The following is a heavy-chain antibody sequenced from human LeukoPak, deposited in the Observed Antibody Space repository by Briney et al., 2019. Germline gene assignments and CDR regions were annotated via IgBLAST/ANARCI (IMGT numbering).Heavy chain of an antibody. V-gene: IGHV1-3*01. CDR3: AREGGYMARGVQNRFNWFDP. J-gene: IGHJ5*02. CDR2: INAVNGNR. Sequence: GASVKVSCKASGYTFTTSAIHWVRQAPGQRLEWMGWINAVNGNRKYSQKFQGRVTITRDTSASTAYIELSSLRSEDTAVYYCAREGGYMARGVQNRFNWFDPWGQGTLVTVS. CDR1: GYTFTTSA. D-gene: IGHD3-10*01.